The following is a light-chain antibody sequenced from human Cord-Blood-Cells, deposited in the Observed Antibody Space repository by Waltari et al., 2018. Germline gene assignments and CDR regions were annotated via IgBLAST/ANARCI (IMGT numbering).Light chain of an antibody. Sequence: QSALTQPASVSGSPGQSITISCTGTSSDVGSYNLVSWYQQHPGKAPILMIYEVSKRPSGVSNRFSGSKSGNTASLTISGLQAEDEADYYCCSYAGSSFYVFGTGTKVTVL. CDR2: EVS. J-gene: IGLJ1*01. CDR3: CSYAGSSFYV. V-gene: IGLV2-23*02. CDR1: SSDVGSYNL.